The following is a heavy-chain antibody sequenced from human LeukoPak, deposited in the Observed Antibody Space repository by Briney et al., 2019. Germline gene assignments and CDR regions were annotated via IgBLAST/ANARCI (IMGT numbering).Heavy chain of an antibody. J-gene: IGHJ5*02. CDR1: GFTFSSYA. D-gene: IGHD3-10*01. V-gene: IGHV4-59*01. CDR2: IYYSGST. Sequence: GSLRLSCAASGFTFSSYAMSWIRQPPGKGLEWIGYIYYSGSTNYNPSLKSRVTISVDTSKSQFSLKLSSATAADTAVYYCARGGGSGRGNWFDPWGQGSLVIVSS. CDR3: ARGGGSGRGNWFDP.